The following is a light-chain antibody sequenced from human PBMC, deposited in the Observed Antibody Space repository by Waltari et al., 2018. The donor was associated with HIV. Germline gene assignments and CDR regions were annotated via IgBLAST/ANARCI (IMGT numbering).Light chain of an antibody. J-gene: IGLJ2*01. V-gene: IGLV2-14*01. CDR2: EVS. Sequence: QSALTQPASVSGSPGQSITISCTGTSSDVGGYNYVSWYTQHPGQAPELMIYEVSNRPSGVPNRFSRSKSGNTASLTISELQAEDEADYYCSSYTSSSTLVFGGGTKLTVL. CDR1: SSDVGGYNY. CDR3: SSYTSSSTLV.